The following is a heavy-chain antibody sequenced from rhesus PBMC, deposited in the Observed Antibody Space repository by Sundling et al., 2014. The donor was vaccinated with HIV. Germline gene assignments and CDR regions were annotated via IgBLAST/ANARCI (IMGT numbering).Heavy chain of an antibody. CDR1: GGSFSGYF. CDR3: ARLLYWFDS. Sequence: QVQLQESGPGLVKPSETLSLTCAVSGGSFSGYFWGWIRQPPGKGLEWIGYISGSSGSTDYNPSLKSRVTISTDTSKNQFSLRLSSVTAADTAVYYCARLLYWFDSWGQGVLVTVSS. D-gene: IGHD2-21*01. J-gene: IGHJ4*01. CDR2: ISGSSGST. V-gene: IGHV4-165*01.